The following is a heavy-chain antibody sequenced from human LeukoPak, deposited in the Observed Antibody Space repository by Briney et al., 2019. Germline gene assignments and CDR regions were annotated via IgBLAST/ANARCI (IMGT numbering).Heavy chain of an antibody. CDR3: ARDKFSAYYYDSSGFQPFDY. V-gene: IGHV1-18*01. CDR1: GYTFTSYG. J-gene: IGHJ4*02. D-gene: IGHD3-22*01. Sequence: ASVKVSCKASGYTFTSYGIRWVRQAPGQGLEWMGWISAYNGNTNYAQKLQGRVTMTTDTSTSTAYMELRSLRSDDTAVYYCARDKFSAYYYDSSGFQPFDYWGQGTLVTVSS. CDR2: ISAYNGNT.